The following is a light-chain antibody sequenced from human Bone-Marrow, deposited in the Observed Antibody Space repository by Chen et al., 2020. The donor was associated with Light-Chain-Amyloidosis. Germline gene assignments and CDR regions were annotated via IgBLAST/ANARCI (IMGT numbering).Light chain of an antibody. CDR1: NIGSTS. J-gene: IGLJ3*02. Sequence: SYVLTQPSSVSVAPGQTATIACGGNNIGSTSVHWYQQTPGQAPLLVVYDDSDRPSGIPERLSGSSSGNTATLRISRVEAGDEADYYCQVWDRSSDRPVFGGGTKLTVL. CDR3: QVWDRSSDRPV. V-gene: IGLV3-21*02. CDR2: DDS.